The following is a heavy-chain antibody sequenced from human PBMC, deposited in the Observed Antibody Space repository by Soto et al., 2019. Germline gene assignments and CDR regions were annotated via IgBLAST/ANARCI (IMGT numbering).Heavy chain of an antibody. CDR2: IYPDDSRT. CDR1: GYRFTTYW. V-gene: IGHV5-51*01. D-gene: IGHD4-17*01. CDR3: TRDLDYGGNSEDFDI. J-gene: IGHJ3*02. Sequence: GESLKISCQGSGYRFTTYWIAWVRQMPGEGLKWMGIIYPDDSRTTYSPSFQGQVTISADKSINTAYLQWSSLKASDTALYYCTRDLDYGGNSEDFDIWGQGTRVTVSS.